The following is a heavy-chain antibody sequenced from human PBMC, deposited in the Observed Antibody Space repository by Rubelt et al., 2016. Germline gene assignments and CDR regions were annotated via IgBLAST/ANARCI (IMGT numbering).Heavy chain of an antibody. J-gene: IGHJ4*02. CDR3: TTEGDILTGYPIDY. Sequence: GGGLVKPGGSLRLSCAASGFTFSNAWMSWVRQAPGKGLEWVGRIKSKTDGGTTDYAAPVKGRFTISRDDSKNTLYLQMNSLKTEDTAVYYCTTEGDILTGYPIDYWGQGTLVTVSS. V-gene: IGHV3-15*01. CDR1: GFTFSNAW. CDR2: IKSKTDGGTT. D-gene: IGHD3-9*01.